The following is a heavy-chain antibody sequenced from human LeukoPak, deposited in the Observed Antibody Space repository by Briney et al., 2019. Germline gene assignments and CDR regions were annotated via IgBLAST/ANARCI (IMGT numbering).Heavy chain of an antibody. J-gene: IGHJ5*02. CDR2: IHPNNGET. CDR1: GYTFTSYY. V-gene: IGHV1-2*02. CDR3: ARHSSNWFDP. Sequence: ASVKVSCKASGYTFTSYYMHWVRQAPGQGLEWMGWIHPNNGETNYAQKFRGRVTMTTDTSITTAYMELSGLTSDDTAMYYCARHSSNWFDPWGQGTLVTVSS.